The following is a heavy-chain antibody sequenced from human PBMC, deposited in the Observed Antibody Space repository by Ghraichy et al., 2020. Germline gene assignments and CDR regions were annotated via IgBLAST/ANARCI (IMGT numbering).Heavy chain of an antibody. CDR2: MYYSGST. Sequence: SETLSLTCTVSGGSVSSGTYYWSWIRQPPGKGLEWIGYMYYSGSTDYNPSLKSRVIIAADTSKSQFSLKLRSVTAAETAVYYCARGERWDRHFDYWGQGTLVTVSS. CDR3: ARGERWDRHFDY. J-gene: IGHJ4*02. CDR1: GGSVSSGTYY. V-gene: IGHV4-61*01. D-gene: IGHD1-26*01.